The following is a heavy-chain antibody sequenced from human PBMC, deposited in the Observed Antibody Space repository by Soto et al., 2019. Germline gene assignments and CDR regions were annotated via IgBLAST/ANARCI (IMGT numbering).Heavy chain of an antibody. Sequence: QLQLQESGPGLVKPSETLSLTCTVSGGSISSSSYYWGWIRQPPGKGLEWIGSIYYSGSTYYNPSLKRRFTXXVDTSKNQFSLKLSSVTAADTAVYYCAGSTSWFDPWGQGTLVTVSS. V-gene: IGHV4-39*01. CDR1: GGSISSSSYY. CDR3: AGSTSWFDP. D-gene: IGHD6-13*01. CDR2: IYYSGST. J-gene: IGHJ5*02.